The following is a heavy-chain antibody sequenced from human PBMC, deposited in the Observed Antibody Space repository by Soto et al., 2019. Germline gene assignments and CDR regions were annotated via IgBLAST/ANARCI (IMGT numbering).Heavy chain of an antibody. D-gene: IGHD2-2*01. V-gene: IGHV4-38-2*01. CDR3: ARGHIVVVPTVGWFDP. CDR1: GYFISSDYC. Sequence: SETLSLTCAVSGYFISSDYCWGWIRQPPGKGLEWIGSMFHSGSTHYNPSLKSRVTISVDTSKNHFSLRLSSVTASDTAVYYCARGHIVVVPTVGWFDPWGQGTLVTVSS. CDR2: MFHSGST. J-gene: IGHJ5*02.